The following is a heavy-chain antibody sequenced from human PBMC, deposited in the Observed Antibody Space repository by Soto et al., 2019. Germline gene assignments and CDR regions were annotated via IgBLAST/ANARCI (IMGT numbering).Heavy chain of an antibody. D-gene: IGHD6-13*01. Sequence: SQTLSLTCALSGDSVCSNSAAWNWIRHSPSRGLELLGRTYYRSKWYNDYAVSVKSRITITPDTSKNQFSLKLNSVTPEDTAVYYCARDRHSSSWYDAFDIWGQGTMDTVS. J-gene: IGHJ3*02. CDR3: ARDRHSSSWYDAFDI. CDR2: TYYRSKWYN. CDR1: GDSVCSNSAA. V-gene: IGHV6-1*01.